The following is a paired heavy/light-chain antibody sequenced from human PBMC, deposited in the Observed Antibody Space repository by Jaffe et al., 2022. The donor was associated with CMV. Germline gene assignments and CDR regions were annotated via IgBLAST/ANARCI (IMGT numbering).Light chain of an antibody. CDR1: QGVSSY. CDR3: QQYYSHPYT. Sequence: AISITQSPSSLSASTGDRVTITCRASQGVSSYLAWYQQKLGQAPKLLVYAASTLQSGVPSRFSGSGSGTDFTLTISCLQSADFATYFCQQYYSHPYTFGQGTKLEIK. J-gene: IGKJ2*01. CDR2: AAS. V-gene: IGKV1-8*01.
Heavy chain of an antibody. J-gene: IGHJ4*02. V-gene: IGHV4-59*01. Sequence: QVQLQESGPGLVKPSETLSLTCIVSNGSMSSYYWSWIRQPPGKELEWIGSIYYSGSTNYNPSLKSRVTVSVDTSKNHFSLKVSSVTDADTAVYYCARDRSSGWQGVVDYWGQGILVTVSS. CDR3: ARDRSSGWQGVVDY. CDR1: NGSMSSYY. D-gene: IGHD6-19*01. CDR2: IYYSGST.